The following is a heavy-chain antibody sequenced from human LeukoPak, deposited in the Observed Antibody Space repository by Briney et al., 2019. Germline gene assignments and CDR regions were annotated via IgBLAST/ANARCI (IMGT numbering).Heavy chain of an antibody. CDR2: ISYDGSNK. CDR1: GFTFSSYA. CDR3: ARDQGEVTGHSSGWPYYYYYYYMDV. J-gene: IGHJ6*03. D-gene: IGHD6-19*01. V-gene: IGHV3-30*04. Sequence: GGSLRLSCAASGFTFSSYAMHWVRQAPGKGLEWVAVISYDGSNKYYADSVKGRFTISRDNSKNTLYLQMNSLRAEDTAVYYCARDQGEVTGHSSGWPYYYYYYYMDVWGKGTTVTVSS.